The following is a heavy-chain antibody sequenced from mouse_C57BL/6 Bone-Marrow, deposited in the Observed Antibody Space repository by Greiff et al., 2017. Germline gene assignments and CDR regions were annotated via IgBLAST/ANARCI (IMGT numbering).Heavy chain of an antibody. CDR2: IHPSDSDT. J-gene: IGHJ4*01. V-gene: IGHV1-74*01. Sequence: VQLQQPGAELVKPGASVKVSCKASGYTFTSYWMHWVKQRPGQGLEWIGRIHPSDSDTNYNQKFKGKATLTVEKSSSTAYMQLSSLTSEDSAVFYCAILNYYGSRPHAMDYWGQGTSVTVSS. CDR1: GYTFTSYW. D-gene: IGHD1-1*01. CDR3: AILNYYGSRPHAMDY.